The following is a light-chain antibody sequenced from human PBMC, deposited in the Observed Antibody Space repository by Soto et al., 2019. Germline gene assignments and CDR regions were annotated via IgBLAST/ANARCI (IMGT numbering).Light chain of an antibody. J-gene: IGLJ3*02. CDR2: RNN. CDR1: SSNIGSNY. Sequence: QSALTQPPSASGTPGQRVTISCSGSSSNIGSNYVYWYQQLPGTAPKLLIYRNNQRPSGVPDRFSGSKSGTSASLAISGLRSEDEADYYCAAWDDSLSCWVFGGGTKVTVL. CDR3: AAWDDSLSCWV. V-gene: IGLV1-47*01.